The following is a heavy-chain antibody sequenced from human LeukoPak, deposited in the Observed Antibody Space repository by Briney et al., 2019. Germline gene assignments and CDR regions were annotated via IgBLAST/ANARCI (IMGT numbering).Heavy chain of an antibody. CDR3: AKLSGGSCYSSISY. Sequence: GGSLRLSCAASGFTFSTYAMHWVRQAPGKGLEWVAAISYDESNKYYADSVKGRFTISRDNSKNTLYLQMNSLRAEDTAVYYCAKLSGGSCYSSISYWGQGTLVTVSS. CDR2: ISYDESNK. D-gene: IGHD2-15*01. CDR1: GFTFSTYA. V-gene: IGHV3-30-3*02. J-gene: IGHJ4*02.